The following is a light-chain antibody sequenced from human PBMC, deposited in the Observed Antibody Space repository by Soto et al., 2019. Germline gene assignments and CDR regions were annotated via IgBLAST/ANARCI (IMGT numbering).Light chain of an antibody. CDR2: EVR. Sequence: QSALTQPASVSGSPGQSITISCTGTSSDVGSYNYVSWYQQHPGKAPKLMIYEVRNRPSGVSDRFSGSKSGKTASLTVSGLQAEDEADYYCSSYAGSNNLVVFGGGTKLTVL. CDR1: SSDVGSYNY. CDR3: SSYAGSNNLVV. J-gene: IGLJ2*01. V-gene: IGLV2-14*01.